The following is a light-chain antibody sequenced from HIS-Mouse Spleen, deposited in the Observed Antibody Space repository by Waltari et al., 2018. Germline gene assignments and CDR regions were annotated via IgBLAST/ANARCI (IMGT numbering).Light chain of an antibody. CDR1: ALPTQY. J-gene: IGLJ1*01. CDR2: KDS. Sequence: SYELTQPPSVSVSPGQTARITCSGDALPTQYAYWYQQKPGQAPLLVNYKDSERPSGIPGRFSGSRSGTTVTLTISGVQAEDEADYYCQSADSSGTYVFGTGTKVTVL. CDR3: QSADSSGTYV. V-gene: IGLV3-25*03.